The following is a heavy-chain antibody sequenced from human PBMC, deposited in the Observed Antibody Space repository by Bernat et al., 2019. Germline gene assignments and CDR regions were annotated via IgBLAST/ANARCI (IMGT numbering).Heavy chain of an antibody. D-gene: IGHD5-12*01. V-gene: IGHV3-7*03. CDR1: AFTFSKYW. CDR3: ARYGGSYFDC. Sequence: DVQLVESGGGLVQPGGSLRLSCAASAFTFSKYWMGWVRQAPGKGLELVANIKQDVSEKYYVDSVKGRFTISRDNAKNSLYLQMNSLTAEDTAVYYCARYGGSYFDCWGQGTLVTVSS. CDR2: IKQDVSEK. J-gene: IGHJ4*02.